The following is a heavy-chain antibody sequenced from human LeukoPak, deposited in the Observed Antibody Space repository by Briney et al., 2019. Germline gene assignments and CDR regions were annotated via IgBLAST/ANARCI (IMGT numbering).Heavy chain of an antibody. CDR2: SGAYIGNT. V-gene: IGHV1-18*01. D-gene: IGHD3-22*01. J-gene: IGHJ3*02. CDR1: GYVFSSFG. CDR3: ARDREYYDSSGYGAMAI. Sequence: ASVKVSCKASGYVFSSFGVCWVRQAPGQGLEWMGWSGAYIGNTNYAQKFQGRVTITTDESTSTAYMELSSLRSEDTAVYYCARDREYYDSSGYGAMAIWGQGTMVTVSS.